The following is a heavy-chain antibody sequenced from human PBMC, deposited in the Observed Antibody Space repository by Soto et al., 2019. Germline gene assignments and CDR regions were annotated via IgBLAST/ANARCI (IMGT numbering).Heavy chain of an antibody. J-gene: IGHJ6*02. V-gene: IGHV3-23*01. Sequence: GGPLRLSCPASGFTFSRYAIRRVRQAPGKGMECFSAISGSGGSTYYAASVQGRFTISRDNAKNTLYLQMNSLRAEDTAVYYCATLLDDSSGYYPVDYYYYYGMDVWGQGSTVTASS. CDR2: ISGSGGST. CDR1: GFTFSRYA. D-gene: IGHD3-22*01. CDR3: ATLLDDSSGYYPVDYYYYYGMDV.